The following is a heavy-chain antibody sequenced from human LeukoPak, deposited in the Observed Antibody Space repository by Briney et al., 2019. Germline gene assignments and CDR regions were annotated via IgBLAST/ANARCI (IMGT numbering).Heavy chain of an antibody. V-gene: IGHV3-23*05. CDR2: IDSTSTYI. CDR3: ANSSWSHFDP. D-gene: IGHD3-3*01. Sequence: GGSLRLSCAASGFTFSNSAMSWVRQAPGKGLGWVSAIDSTSTYIFYIDSVKGRFTIFRDNSKNTLYLQMTSLRAEDTAVYYCANSSWSHFDPWGQGTLVTVSS. J-gene: IGHJ5*02. CDR1: GFTFSNSA.